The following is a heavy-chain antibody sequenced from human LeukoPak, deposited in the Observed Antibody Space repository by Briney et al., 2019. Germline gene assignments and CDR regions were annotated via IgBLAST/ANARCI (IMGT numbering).Heavy chain of an antibody. CDR3: ARYSVDEQGAFDI. J-gene: IGHJ3*02. CDR2: MNPNSGNT. Sequence: ASVKVSCKASGYTFTSYDINWVRQATGQGLEWMGWMNPNSGNTGYAQKFQGRVTMTRNTSISTAYMELSSLRSEDTAVYYYARYSVDEQGAFDIWGQGTMVTISS. V-gene: IGHV1-8*01. D-gene: IGHD2-21*01. CDR1: GYTFTSYD.